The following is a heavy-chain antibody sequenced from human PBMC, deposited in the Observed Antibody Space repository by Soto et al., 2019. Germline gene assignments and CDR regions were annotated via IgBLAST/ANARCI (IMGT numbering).Heavy chain of an antibody. CDR3: ARAFRHPRYGMDV. J-gene: IGHJ6*02. Sequence: EVQLVESGEGLVQPGGSLRLYCAGSGFALRNYSMHWVRQAPGKGLEWISYLTYTSSPIFYADSVNGRFIISRDNDKDSLSLQMNSLRAEDMAVYYCARAFRHPRYGMDVWGQGTTVTVSS. V-gene: IGHV3-48*01. CDR2: LTYTSSPI. CDR1: GFALRNYS. D-gene: IGHD3-16*01.